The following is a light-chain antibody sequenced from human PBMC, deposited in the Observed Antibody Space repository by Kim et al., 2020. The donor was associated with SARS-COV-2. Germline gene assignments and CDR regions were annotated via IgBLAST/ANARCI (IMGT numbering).Light chain of an antibody. CDR1: SSRIGAGYD. V-gene: IGLV1-40*01. J-gene: IGLJ2*01. CDR2: GNS. CDR3: QSYDSTLSLV. Sequence: VTNSRSGSSSRIGAGYDVRWDRQLPGTAPKLLIYGNSNRPAGVPDRFSGSKSGTSASLAITGLQAEDEADYYCQSYDSTLSLVFGGGTQLTVL.